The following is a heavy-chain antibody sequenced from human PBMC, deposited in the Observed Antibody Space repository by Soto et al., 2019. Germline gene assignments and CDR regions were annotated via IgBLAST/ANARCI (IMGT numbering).Heavy chain of an antibody. CDR3: ATYGAFAKYYFDY. CDR2: IYHTGST. D-gene: IGHD2-8*01. CDR1: GGSVSSSSHY. Sequence: SETLSLTCTVSGGSVSSSSHYWSWIRQPPGKGLEWIAYIYHTGSTSYNPSLKSRVTISVDMSKNQFSLRLDSVTAADTAVYYCATYGAFAKYYFDYWGRGALVTVSS. V-gene: IGHV4-61*01. J-gene: IGHJ4*02.